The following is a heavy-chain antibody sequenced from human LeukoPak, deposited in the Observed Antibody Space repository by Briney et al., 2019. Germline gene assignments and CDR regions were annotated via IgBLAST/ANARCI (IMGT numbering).Heavy chain of an antibody. CDR2: ISGSGGST. J-gene: IGHJ4*02. CDR1: GFTFSSYA. V-gene: IGHV3-23*01. D-gene: IGHD3-22*01. Sequence: GGSLRLSCAASGFTFSSYAMSWVRQAPGKGLEWVSAISGSGGSTYYADSVKGRFTISRDNSKNTLYLQMNSLRAEDTAVYYCAREDYADSSGYYSSGEYWGQGTLVTVSS. CDR3: AREDYADSSGYYSSGEY.